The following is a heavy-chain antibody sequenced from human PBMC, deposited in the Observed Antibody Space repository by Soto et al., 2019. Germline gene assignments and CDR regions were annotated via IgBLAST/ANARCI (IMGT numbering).Heavy chain of an antibody. CDR3: AKDRGIGAAGS. CDR1: GGSITSTNW. CDR2: IYHSGTT. D-gene: IGHD6-13*01. Sequence: QVQLQESGPGLVKPSGTLSLTCAVSGGSITSTNWWSWVRQPPGKGLEWIGEIYHSGTTNYNPSLTSRVTISVDKSKNQYSLKVISVTAADTAVYYCAKDRGIGAAGSWGQGALVTVSS. V-gene: IGHV4-4*02. J-gene: IGHJ5*02.